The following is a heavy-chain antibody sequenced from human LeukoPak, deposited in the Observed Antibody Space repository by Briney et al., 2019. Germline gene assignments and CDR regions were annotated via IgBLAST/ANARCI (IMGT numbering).Heavy chain of an antibody. D-gene: IGHD3-16*01. J-gene: IGHJ5*02. CDR3: ARVERGSWFDP. Sequence: GASVSVSSAASGYTFTKYEINCVSHATGQGREWMGWMNNNSSNTGYAQKFQGRVTMTRNPSRSTAYMELSSLRYEATAVYYCARVERGSWFDPWGQGTLVTVSS. V-gene: IGHV1-8*01. CDR1: GYTFTKYE. CDR2: MNNNSSNT.